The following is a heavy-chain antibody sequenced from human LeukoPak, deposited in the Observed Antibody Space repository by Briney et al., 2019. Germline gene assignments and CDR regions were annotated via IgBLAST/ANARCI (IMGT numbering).Heavy chain of an antibody. V-gene: IGHV3-30-3*01. D-gene: IGHD1-26*01. CDR3: ARGGGGSYLLDY. CDR2: ISYDGSNK. Sequence: GRSLRLSCAASGFTFSSYAMHWVRQAPGKGLEWVAVISYDGSNKYYADSVKGRFTISRDNSKNTLYLQMNSLRAEDTAVYYCARGGGGSYLLDYWGQGTLVTVSS. CDR1: GFTFSSYA. J-gene: IGHJ4*02.